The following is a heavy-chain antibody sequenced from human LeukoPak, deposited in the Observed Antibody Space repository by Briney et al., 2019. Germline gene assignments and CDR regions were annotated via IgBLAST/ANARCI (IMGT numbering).Heavy chain of an antibody. CDR3: ARALAVTGRGPRDFDF. CDR2: ISAFNGHT. Sequence: ASVKVSCKASNYNYTDYGINWVRQAPGQGVEWMGWISAFNGHTYYAQKFQGRITMTTDAPTTTAHMELRSLRSDDTAVYFCARALAVTGRGPRDFDFWGQGTLVTVSS. J-gene: IGHJ4*02. V-gene: IGHV1-18*01. D-gene: IGHD6-19*01. CDR1: NYNYTDYG.